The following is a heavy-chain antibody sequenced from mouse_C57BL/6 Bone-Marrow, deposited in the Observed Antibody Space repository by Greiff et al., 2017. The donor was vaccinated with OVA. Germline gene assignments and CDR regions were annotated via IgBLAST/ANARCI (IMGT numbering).Heavy chain of an antibody. J-gene: IGHJ3*01. Sequence: VQLQQSGAELVLPGASVKLSCKASGYTFTSYWMHWVQQRPGQGLEWIGEIDPSDSYTNYNQKFKGKSTLTVDKSSSTAYMQLSSLTSEDSAVYYCAREAMVTTGFAYWGQGTLVTVSA. V-gene: IGHV1-69*01. CDR2: IDPSDSYT. CDR3: AREAMVTTGFAY. CDR1: GYTFTSYW. D-gene: IGHD2-2*01.